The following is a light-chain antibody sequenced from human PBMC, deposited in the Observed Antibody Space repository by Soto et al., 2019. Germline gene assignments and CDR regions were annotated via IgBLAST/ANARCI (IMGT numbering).Light chain of an antibody. CDR1: NIGARS. CDR2: DGS. V-gene: IGLV3-21*02. J-gene: IGLJ1*01. Sequence: SYELTQPPSVSVAPGQTARLTCGGNNIGARSVHWYHQRPGQAPVLVVYDGSVRPSGIPGRFSGSNSGNTATLTIKRVEAGDEGDYYCQVRDSRSDQEIFGGGTKVTVL. CDR3: QVRDSRSDQEI.